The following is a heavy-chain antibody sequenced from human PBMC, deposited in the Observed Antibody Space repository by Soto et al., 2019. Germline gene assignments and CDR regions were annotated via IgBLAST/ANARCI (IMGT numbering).Heavy chain of an antibody. CDR1: GVTFTSET. CDR3: ATELGENPASPFHS. V-gene: IGHV1-69*01. CDR2: IIPLFGAA. Sequence: QVQLVQSGAEGKKPGSSVKVSCKASGVTFTSETISWVRQAPGQGLEWMGGIIPLFGAANYAQKFQGRVTITADEATSTVYMELSSLRSDDMAVYYCATELGENPASPFHSWGQGTLVTVSS. D-gene: IGHD2-21*01. J-gene: IGHJ4*02.